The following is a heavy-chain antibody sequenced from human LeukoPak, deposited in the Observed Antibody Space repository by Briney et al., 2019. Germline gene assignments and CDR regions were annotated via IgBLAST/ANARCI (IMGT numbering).Heavy chain of an antibody. D-gene: IGHD2-15*01. CDR2: ISSSGLST. V-gene: IGHV3-23*01. CDR1: GFSLTTYG. CDR3: AKAACSGGTCYPRYFDY. J-gene: IGHJ4*02. Sequence: GSLRLPCEVSGFSLTTYGMLWVRQAPGKGLEWVSAISSSGLSTYYADSVKGRFTISRDNSKNTLYLQINSLRAEDTAVYNCAKAACSGGTCYPRYFDYWGQGTLVTVSS.